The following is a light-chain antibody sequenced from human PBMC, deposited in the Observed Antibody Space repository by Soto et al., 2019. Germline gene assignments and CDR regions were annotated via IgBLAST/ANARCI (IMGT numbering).Light chain of an antibody. V-gene: IGKV4-1*01. Sequence: DIVMTQSPDSLAVSLGERATINCKSSQSVLYSSNNNNYLAWYQQKPGQPPKLLIYWASTRESGVPDRFSGSGSGTDFTLTISSLQAEDVAVYYCQQYHSNQYTFGQWTKVDIK. CDR2: WAS. J-gene: IGKJ2*01. CDR3: QQYHSNQYT. CDR1: QSVLYSSNNNNY.